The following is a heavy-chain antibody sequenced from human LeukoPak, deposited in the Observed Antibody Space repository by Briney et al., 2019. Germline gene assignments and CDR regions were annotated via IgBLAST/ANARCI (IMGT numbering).Heavy chain of an antibody. CDR1: GGSISTTSYF. CDR3: ARAGRSSGWYGRDYFDY. V-gene: IGHV4-39*07. D-gene: IGHD6-19*01. CDR2: IYYSGST. J-gene: IGHJ4*02. Sequence: SETLSLTCTVSGGSISTTSYFWGWIRQPPGKGLEWIGSIYYSGSTYYNPSLKSRVTISVDTSKNQFSLKLSSVTAADTAVYYCARAGRSSGWYGRDYFDYWGQGTLVTASS.